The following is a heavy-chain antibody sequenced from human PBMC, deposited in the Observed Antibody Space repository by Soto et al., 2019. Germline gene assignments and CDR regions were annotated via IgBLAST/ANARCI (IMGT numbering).Heavy chain of an antibody. J-gene: IGHJ5*02. CDR2: TWYDESIK. CDR1: GFTFSDYG. V-gene: IGHV3-33*01. D-gene: IGHD1-26*01. Sequence: QAQLVESGGGVVQPGTSLRLSCAASGFTFSDYGMHWVRQAPGKGLEWVALTWYDESIKVYADSVKDRFTISRDNSKNTLYLQMNNLRPEDTAVYYCARDHSAGAGENWFDPWGQGTLVTVSS. CDR3: ARDHSAGAGENWFDP.